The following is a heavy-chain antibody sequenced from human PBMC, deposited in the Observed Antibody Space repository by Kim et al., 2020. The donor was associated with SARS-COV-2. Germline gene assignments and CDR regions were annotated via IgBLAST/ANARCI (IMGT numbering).Heavy chain of an antibody. J-gene: IGHJ5*02. CDR3: ARGRTYRIKNWFDP. CDR2: INHSGST. V-gene: IGHV4-34*01. D-gene: IGHD1-20*01. CDR1: GGSFSGYY. Sequence: SETLSLTCAVYGGSFSGYYWSWIRQPPGKGLEWIGEINHSGSTNYNPSLKSRVTISVDTSKNQFSLKLSSVTVADTAVYYCARGRTYRIKNWFDPWGQGTLVTVSS.